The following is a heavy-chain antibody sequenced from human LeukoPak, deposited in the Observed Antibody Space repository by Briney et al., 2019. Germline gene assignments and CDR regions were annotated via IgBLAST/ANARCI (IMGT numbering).Heavy chain of an antibody. J-gene: IGHJ4*02. D-gene: IGHD6-13*01. V-gene: IGHV4-59*01. CDR2: TYYSGST. CDR1: GGSISSYY. CDR3: ARALQLGMAIDY. Sequence: SETLSLTCTVSGGSISSYYWSWIRQPPGKGLEWIGYTYYSGSTNYNPSLKSRVTISVDTSKNQFSLKLSSVTAEDTAVYYCARALQLGMAIDYWGQGTLVTVSS.